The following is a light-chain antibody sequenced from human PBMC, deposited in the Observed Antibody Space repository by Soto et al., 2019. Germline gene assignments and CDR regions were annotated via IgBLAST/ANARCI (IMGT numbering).Light chain of an antibody. CDR3: QHRHAYPVT. CDR1: QGIITN. Sequence: DLQLTQSPSFLSASVGDRVTITCRASQGIITNLAWYQQKPGKAPNLLIHTASILQSGVPSRFSGSGSGAEFTLTISSLQPEDFGTYYCQHRHAYPVTFGQGTRLEI. J-gene: IGKJ5*01. V-gene: IGKV1-9*01. CDR2: TAS.